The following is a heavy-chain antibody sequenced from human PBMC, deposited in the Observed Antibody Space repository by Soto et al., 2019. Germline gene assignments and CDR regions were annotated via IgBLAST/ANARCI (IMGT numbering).Heavy chain of an antibody. D-gene: IGHD1-7*01. CDR2: IYYSGST. CDR3: ARRQNWNYLFDN. Sequence: SETLSLTCTVSGGSVSSGSYYWSWIRQPPGKGLEWIGYIYYSGSTNYNPSLKSRVTISVDTSKNQFSLRLRSVTAADTAVYYCARRQNWNYLFDNWGQGTRVTVSS. CDR1: GGSVSSGSYY. J-gene: IGHJ4*02. V-gene: IGHV4-61*01.